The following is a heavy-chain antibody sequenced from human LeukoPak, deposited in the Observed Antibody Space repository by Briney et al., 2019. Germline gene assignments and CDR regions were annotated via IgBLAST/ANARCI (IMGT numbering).Heavy chain of an antibody. V-gene: IGHV3-23*01. Sequence: PGGSLRLSCEASGFSFSSYAFAWVRQGPGKGQEWVAGVTSGGGGTHFADSVKGRFTISRDNTKNTMFLQLNSLRVEDTAMYFCGSDPNGDYVGALGYWGRGALVTVSS. CDR1: GFSFSSYA. CDR2: VTSGGGGT. D-gene: IGHD2-8*01. J-gene: IGHJ4*01. CDR3: GSDPNGDYVGALGY.